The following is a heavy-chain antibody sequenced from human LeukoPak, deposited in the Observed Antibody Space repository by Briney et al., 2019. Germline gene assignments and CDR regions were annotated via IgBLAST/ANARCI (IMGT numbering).Heavy chain of an antibody. CDR2: IIPIFGTA. J-gene: IGHJ2*01. V-gene: IGHV1-69*06. CDR3: ARDRGSWYYDSSGYYWYFDL. CDR1: GGTFSSYA. D-gene: IGHD3-22*01. Sequence: SVKVSCKASGGTFSSYAISWVRQAPGQGLEWMGGIIPIFGTANYAQKFQGRVTITADKSTSTAYMELSSLRSEDTAVYYCARDRGSWYYDSSGYYWYFDLWGRGTLVTVSS.